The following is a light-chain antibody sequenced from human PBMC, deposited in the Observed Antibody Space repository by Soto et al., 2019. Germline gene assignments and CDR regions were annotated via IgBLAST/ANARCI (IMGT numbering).Light chain of an antibody. CDR3: QQYGSSRWT. V-gene: IGKV3-20*01. J-gene: IGKJ1*01. Sequence: EIVLTQSPGTPSLSSGERATLSCRASQSVSSSYLAWYQQKPGQAPRLLIYGASSRATGIPDRFSGSGSGTDFTLTISRLEPEDFAVYYCQQYGSSRWTFGQGTKVDIK. CDR1: QSVSSSY. CDR2: GAS.